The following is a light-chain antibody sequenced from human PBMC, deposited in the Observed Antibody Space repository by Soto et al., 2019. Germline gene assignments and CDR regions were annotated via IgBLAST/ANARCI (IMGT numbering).Light chain of an antibody. J-gene: IGKJ4*01. Sequence: EIVLTQSPATLSLSPGERATLSCRASQSVGTYFAWYQQKPGQAPRLLIYDSSNRATGIPARFSGSGSGTDFTLTISSREPEDFAVYYCQQRSDWPSTFGGGTKVEI. V-gene: IGKV3-11*01. CDR2: DSS. CDR1: QSVGTY. CDR3: QQRSDWPST.